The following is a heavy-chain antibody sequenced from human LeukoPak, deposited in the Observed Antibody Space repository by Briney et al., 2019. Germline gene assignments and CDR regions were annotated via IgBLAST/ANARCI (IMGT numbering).Heavy chain of an antibody. CDR3: ARDRTSDSAPQFYYFDY. CDR2: IIPIVGLA. Sequence: SVKVSYKASGDTFNNYAISWVRQAPGQGLEWMGRIIPIVGLANYAQKFQGRVTFTADRSTNAINMELSSLKIEDTAVYFCARDRTSDSAPQFYYFDYWGQGTLVTVSS. V-gene: IGHV1-69*04. CDR1: GDTFNNYA. D-gene: IGHD2-2*01. J-gene: IGHJ4*02.